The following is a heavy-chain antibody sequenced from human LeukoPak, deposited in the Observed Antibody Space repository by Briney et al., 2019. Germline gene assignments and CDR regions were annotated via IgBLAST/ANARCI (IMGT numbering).Heavy chain of an antibody. V-gene: IGHV1-69*01. J-gene: IGHJ3*02. CDR2: IIPIFGTG. CDR1: GGTFSSYA. CDR3: VTTPGHSSGWYAFDI. D-gene: IGHD6-19*01. Sequence: AASVKVSCKASGGTFSSYAISWVRQAPGQGLEWMGGIIPIFGTGNYAQKFQGRVTISADESTSTAYMELSSLRSEDTAVYYCVTTPGHSSGWYAFDIWGQGTMVTVSS.